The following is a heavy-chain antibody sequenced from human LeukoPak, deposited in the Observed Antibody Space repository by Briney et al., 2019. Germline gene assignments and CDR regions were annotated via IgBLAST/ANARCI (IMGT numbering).Heavy chain of an antibody. J-gene: IGHJ3*02. CDR2: IWYDGSNK. CDR3: ARGGSAPNPKDAFDI. CDR1: GFTFSSYG. D-gene: IGHD3-10*01. V-gene: IGHV3-33*01. Sequence: GGSLRLSCEASGFTFSSYGMHWVRQAPGKGLEWVAVIWYDGSNKYYADSVKGRFTISRDNSKNTLYLQMNSLRAEDTAVYYCARGGSAPNPKDAFDIWGQGTMVTVSS.